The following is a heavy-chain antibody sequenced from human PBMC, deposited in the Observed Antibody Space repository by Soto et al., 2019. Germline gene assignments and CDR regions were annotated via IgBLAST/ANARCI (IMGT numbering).Heavy chain of an antibody. CDR2: INHSGST. J-gene: IGHJ6*03. CDR1: GGSFSGYY. V-gene: IGHV4-34*01. CDR3: ARGRGYCSSTSCPGYYYMDV. Sequence: QVQLQQWGAGLLKPSETLSLTCAVYGGSFSGYYWSWIRQPPGKGLEWIGEINHSGSTNYNPSLKSRVTISVDTSKNQFSLKLSSVTAADTAVYYCARGRGYCSSTSCPGYYYMDVWGKGTTVTVSS. D-gene: IGHD2-2*01.